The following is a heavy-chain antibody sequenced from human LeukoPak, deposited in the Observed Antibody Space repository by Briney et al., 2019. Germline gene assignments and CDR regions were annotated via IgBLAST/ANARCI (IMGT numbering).Heavy chain of an antibody. V-gene: IGHV4-34*01. D-gene: IGHD6-19*01. CDR2: INHSGST. J-gene: IGHJ4*02. CDR1: GGSFSGYY. Sequence: SETLSLTCAVYGGSFSGYYWSWIRQPPGKGLEWIGEINHSGSTNYNPSLKSRVTISVDTSKNQFSLKLSSVTAADTAVYCCARRYSSGWYPSYWGQGTLVTVSS. CDR3: ARRYSSGWYPSY.